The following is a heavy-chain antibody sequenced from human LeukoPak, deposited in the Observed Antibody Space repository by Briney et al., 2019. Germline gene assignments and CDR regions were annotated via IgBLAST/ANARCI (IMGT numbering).Heavy chain of an antibody. J-gene: IGHJ3*02. CDR3: ARTQPLVPDAFDI. D-gene: IGHD4/OR15-4a*01. CDR2: ISAYNGNT. Sequence: GASVKVSCKASGYSFTNFGVSWVRQAPGQVLECLGWISAYNGNTNYAQNLQGRVTMTTDTSTSTAYMELRSLRSDDTAVYYCARTQPLVPDAFDIWGQGTMVTVSS. CDR1: GYSFTNFG. V-gene: IGHV1-18*01.